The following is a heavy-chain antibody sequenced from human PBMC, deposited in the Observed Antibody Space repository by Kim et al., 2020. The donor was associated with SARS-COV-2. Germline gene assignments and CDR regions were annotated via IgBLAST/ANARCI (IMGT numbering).Heavy chain of an antibody. J-gene: IGHJ6*01. D-gene: IGHD2-21*02. CDR3: TTEYCGGDCYKIRDYYYYGMDV. V-gene: IGHV3-15*01. Sequence: GGSLRLSCAASGFTFSNAWMSWVRQAPGKGLEWVGRIKSKTDGGTTDYAAPVKGRFTISRDDSKNTLYLQMNSLKTEDTAVYYCTTEYCGGDCYKIRDYYYYGMDVWGQGTTVTVSS. CDR1: GFTFSNAW. CDR2: IKSKTDGGTT.